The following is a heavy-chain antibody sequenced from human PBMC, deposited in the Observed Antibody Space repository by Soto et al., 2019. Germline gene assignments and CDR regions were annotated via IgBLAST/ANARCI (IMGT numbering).Heavy chain of an antibody. CDR3: SSVLLTTGGDAFDI. J-gene: IGHJ3*02. CDR1: GGSISSCDYY. V-gene: IGHV4-30-4*01. D-gene: IGHD4-17*01. Sequence: QVQLHESGPGLVKPSQTLSLTCTVSGGSISSCDYYWTWIRQLPGQGLEWIGYIYYSGNTLYNPSLRSRLSVGGDSSMSQFALMLTSGTAADTPVYYFSSVLLTTGGDAFDIWGQGTMVTVSS. CDR2: IYYSGNT.